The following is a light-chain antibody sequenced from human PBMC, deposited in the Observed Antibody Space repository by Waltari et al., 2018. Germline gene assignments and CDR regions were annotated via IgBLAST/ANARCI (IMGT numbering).Light chain of an antibody. CDR1: QSVSSY. Sequence: EIVLTQSPATLSLSPGERATLSCRASQSVSSYLVWYQQKPGQAPRLLIYDASNRATGIPARFSGSGSVTDFTLTISSLEPEDFAVYYCQQRVNWPLTFGGGTNVEI. CDR2: DAS. CDR3: QQRVNWPLT. J-gene: IGKJ4*01. V-gene: IGKV3-11*01.